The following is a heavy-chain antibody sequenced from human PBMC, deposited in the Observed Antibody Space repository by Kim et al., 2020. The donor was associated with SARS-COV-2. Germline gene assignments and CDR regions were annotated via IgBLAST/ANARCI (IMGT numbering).Heavy chain of an antibody. CDR3: ARDRMGVRGAFDY. D-gene: IGHD3-10*01. Sequence: ASVKVSCKASGYTFTSYAMHWVRQAPGQRLEWMGWINAGNGNTKYSQKFQGRVTITRDTSASTAYMELSSLRSEDTAVYYCARDRMGVRGAFDYWGQGTLVTVSS. J-gene: IGHJ4*02. CDR2: INAGNGNT. CDR1: GYTFTSYA. V-gene: IGHV1-3*01.